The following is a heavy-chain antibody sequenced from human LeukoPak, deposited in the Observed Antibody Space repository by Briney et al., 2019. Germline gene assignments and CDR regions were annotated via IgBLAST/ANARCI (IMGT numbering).Heavy chain of an antibody. D-gene: IGHD3-22*01. CDR1: GGSISSYY. Sequence: PSETLSLTCTVSGGSISSYYWSWTRQPPGKGLEWIGYIYYSGSTNYNPSLKSRVTISVDTSKNQFSLKLSSVTAADTAVYYCARDPYYYDSSGYSSSHAFDIWGQGTMVTVSS. CDR2: IYYSGST. V-gene: IGHV4-59*01. CDR3: ARDPYYYDSSGYSSSHAFDI. J-gene: IGHJ3*02.